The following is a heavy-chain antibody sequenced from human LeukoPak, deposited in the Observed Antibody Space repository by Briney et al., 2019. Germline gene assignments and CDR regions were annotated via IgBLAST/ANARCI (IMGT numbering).Heavy chain of an antibody. CDR2: ILSDGSKE. J-gene: IGHJ3*02. V-gene: IGHV3-33*01. D-gene: IGHD1-1*01. CDR1: GFTFSSYG. Sequence: PGGSLRLSCAASGFTFSSYGVHWVRQAPGKGLEWVAVILSDGSKEFYADSVKGRFTISRDNSKNTLYLQMNSLRAEDTAVYYCARGATAMAKLERRRGDAFDIWGQGTMVTVSS. CDR3: ARGATAMAKLERRRGDAFDI.